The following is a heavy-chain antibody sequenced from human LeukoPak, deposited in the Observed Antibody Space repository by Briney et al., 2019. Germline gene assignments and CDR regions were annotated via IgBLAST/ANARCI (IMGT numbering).Heavy chain of an antibody. D-gene: IGHD2-15*01. CDR1: GFIFTNAW. Sequence: GGSLRLSCAASGFIFTNAWMNWVRQAPGKGPEWVGRVQGKTDGGTTDYAAPVKGRFTISRDDSKNTLYLQMNSLKTEDTAVYYCTTDRSCSGGSCYFAADYWGQGTLVTVSS. CDR2: VQGKTDGGTT. V-gene: IGHV3-15*01. J-gene: IGHJ4*02. CDR3: TTDRSCSGGSCYFAADY.